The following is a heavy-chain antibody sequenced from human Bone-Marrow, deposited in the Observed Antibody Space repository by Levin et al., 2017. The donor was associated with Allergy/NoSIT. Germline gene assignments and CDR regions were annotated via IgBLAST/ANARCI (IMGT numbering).Heavy chain of an antibody. CDR1: GFTFSSYA. CDR3: ARDDSDTGLGY. Sequence: GESLKISCAASGFTFSSYAMHWVRQAPGKGLEWVAVISYDGSNKYYADSVKGRFTISRDNSKNTLYLQMNSLRAEDTAVYYCARDDSDTGLGYWGQGTLVTVSS. J-gene: IGHJ4*02. V-gene: IGHV3-30-3*01. CDR2: ISYDGSNK. D-gene: IGHD2-21*02.